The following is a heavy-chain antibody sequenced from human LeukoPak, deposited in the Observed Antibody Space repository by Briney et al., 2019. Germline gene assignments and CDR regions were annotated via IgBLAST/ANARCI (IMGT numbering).Heavy chain of an antibody. V-gene: IGHV3-49*04. Sequence: GGSLRLSCAASGFTFSSYAMSWVRQAPGKGLEWVGFIRSKAYGGTTEYAASVKGRFTISRDDSKSIAYLQMNSLKTEDTAVYYCTRGPEPHYYDFWSGYYGGYYYGMDVWGQGTTVTVSS. D-gene: IGHD3-3*01. CDR1: GFTFSSYA. CDR3: TRGPEPHYYDFWSGYYGGYYYGMDV. J-gene: IGHJ6*02. CDR2: IRSKAYGGTT.